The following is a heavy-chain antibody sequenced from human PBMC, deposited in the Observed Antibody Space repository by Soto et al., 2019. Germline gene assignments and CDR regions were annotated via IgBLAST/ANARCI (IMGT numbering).Heavy chain of an antibody. CDR3: ARDLGTYYDILTGYSAPDY. D-gene: IGHD3-9*01. Sequence: GGSLRLSCAASGFTFSSYSMNWVRQAPGKGLEWVSYISSSSSTIYYADSVKGRFTISRDNAKNSLYLQMNSLRAEDTAVYYCARDLGTYYDILTGYSAPDYWGQGTLVTVSS. CDR2: ISSSSSTI. J-gene: IGHJ4*02. CDR1: GFTFSSYS. V-gene: IGHV3-48*01.